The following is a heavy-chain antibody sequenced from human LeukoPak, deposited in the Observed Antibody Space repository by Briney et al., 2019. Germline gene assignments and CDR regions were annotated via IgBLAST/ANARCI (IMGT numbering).Heavy chain of an antibody. V-gene: IGHV4-30-4*08. CDR3: ADYRFSYFDY. CDR1: GGSISSGGYY. D-gene: IGHD3-16*01. Sequence: SETLSLTCTVSGGSISSGGYYWSWIRQHPGKGLEWIGYIYYSGSTYYNPSLKSRVTISVDTSKNQFSLKLSSVTAADTAVYYCADYRFSYFDYWGQGTLVTVSS. CDR2: IYYSGST. J-gene: IGHJ4*02.